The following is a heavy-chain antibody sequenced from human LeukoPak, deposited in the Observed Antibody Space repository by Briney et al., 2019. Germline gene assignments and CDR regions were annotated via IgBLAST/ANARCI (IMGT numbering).Heavy chain of an antibody. CDR3: ATVRGVLRGFDY. CDR2: ISSSSSYI. CDR1: GFTFSSYS. J-gene: IGHJ4*02. Sequence: GGSLRLSCAASGFTFSSYSMNWVRQAPGKGLEWVSSISSSSSYIYYADSVKGRFTISRDNSKNTLYLQMNSLRAEDTAVYYCATVRGVLRGFDYWGQGTLVTVSS. V-gene: IGHV3-21*04. D-gene: IGHD3-10*01.